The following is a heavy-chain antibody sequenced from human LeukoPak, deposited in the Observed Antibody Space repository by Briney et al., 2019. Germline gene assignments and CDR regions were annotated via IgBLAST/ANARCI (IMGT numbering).Heavy chain of an antibody. CDR3: ARAATVGTTRPGTHFDY. CDR1: VYTFSSYS. D-gene: IGHD1-26*01. CDR2: ISGSSSYI. V-gene: IGHV3-21*01. Sequence: GGSLRLSCAASVYTFSSYSMNWVRQAPGKGLEWVSSISGSSSYIYYADSAKGGFSISRDNAKNSLYLQMNSLRAEDTAVYYCARAATVGTTRPGTHFDYWGQGTLVTVSS. J-gene: IGHJ4*02.